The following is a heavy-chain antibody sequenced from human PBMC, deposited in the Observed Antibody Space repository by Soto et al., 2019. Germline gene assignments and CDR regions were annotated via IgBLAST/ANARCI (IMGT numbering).Heavy chain of an antibody. CDR2: IYYSGST. V-gene: IGHV4-59*01. J-gene: IGHJ6*03. CDR1: GGSISSYY. Sequence: SETLSLTCTVSGGSISSYYWSWIRRPPGKGLEWIGYIYYSGSTNYNPSLKSRVTISVDTSKNQFSLKLSSVTAADTAVYYCARLASSIAARRLLYYYYMDVWGKGTTVTVSS. D-gene: IGHD6-6*01. CDR3: ARLASSIAARRLLYYYYMDV.